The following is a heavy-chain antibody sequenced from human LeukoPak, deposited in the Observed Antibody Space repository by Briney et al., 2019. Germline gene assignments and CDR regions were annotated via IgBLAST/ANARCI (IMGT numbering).Heavy chain of an antibody. CDR2: IYSGGST. V-gene: IGHV3-53*01. Sequence: GGSLTLSCAASGFTVSSNHMSWVRQAPGKGLEWVSVIYSGGSTDYADSVKGRFTISRDNLKNTLYLQMNTLRAEDTAVYYCARGPAGYNWGQGPLVTVSS. CDR3: ARGPAGYN. CDR1: GFTVSSNH. D-gene: IGHD1-1*01. J-gene: IGHJ4*02.